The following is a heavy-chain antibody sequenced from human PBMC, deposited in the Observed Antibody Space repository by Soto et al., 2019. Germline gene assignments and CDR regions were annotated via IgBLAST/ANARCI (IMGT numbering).Heavy chain of an antibody. CDR3: AREHDSWSLYAFDM. Sequence: ASVKVSCKASGYTFTSYSIHWVRQAPGQRLEWMGWINAGNGNTKYSQKFQGGITITRDTSASTAYMDLSSLRYEDTAVYFCAREHDSWSLYAFDMWGQGTMVTVSS. J-gene: IGHJ3*02. CDR1: GYTFTSYS. CDR2: INAGNGNT. V-gene: IGHV1-3*01. D-gene: IGHD3-3*01.